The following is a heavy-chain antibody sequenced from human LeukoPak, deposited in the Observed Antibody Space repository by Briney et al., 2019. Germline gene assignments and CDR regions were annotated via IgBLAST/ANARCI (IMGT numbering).Heavy chain of an antibody. V-gene: IGHV3-30-3*01. Sequence: GGSLRLSCAASGFTFSSHAMHWVRQAPGKGLEWVAVILYDGSNKYYADSVKGRFTISRDNSKNTLYLQMNSLRAEDTAVYYCAREDSGYAYFDYWGQGALVTVSS. CDR1: GFTFSSHA. CDR3: AREDSGYAYFDY. CDR2: ILYDGSNK. J-gene: IGHJ4*02. D-gene: IGHD5-12*01.